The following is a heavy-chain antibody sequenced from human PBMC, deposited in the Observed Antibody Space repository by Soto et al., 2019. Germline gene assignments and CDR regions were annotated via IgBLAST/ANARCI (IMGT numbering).Heavy chain of an antibody. V-gene: IGHV1-8*02. CDR1: GYTFTNFD. Sequence: QVQLVQSGAEVKKPGASVKVSCKASGYTFTNFDITWVRQAAGQGLEWMGWMKPNSGNTGYAQKFQGRVTMTRNTSINTASMELFSLRPEDTAVYYRAKSEYCRAGTCYSGDFHYWGQGTLFTVS. CDR2: MKPNSGNT. J-gene: IGHJ4*02. D-gene: IGHD2-15*01. CDR3: AKSEYCRAGTCYSGDFHY.